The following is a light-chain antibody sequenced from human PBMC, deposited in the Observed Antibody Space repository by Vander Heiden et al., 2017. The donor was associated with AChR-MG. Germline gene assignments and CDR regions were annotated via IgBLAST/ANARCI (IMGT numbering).Light chain of an antibody. Sequence: EIVLTQSPGTLSLSPGERVTISCRASQSVNSNYLAWFQQKPGQVPRLIIYGEFRRDNGIPDFTLTISRLEPEDFGVFYCRQEDCSPRTFGQGTRLEIK. CDR1: QSVNSNY. J-gene: IGKJ2*01. CDR2: GEF. V-gene: IGKV3-20*01. CDR3: RQEDCSPRT.